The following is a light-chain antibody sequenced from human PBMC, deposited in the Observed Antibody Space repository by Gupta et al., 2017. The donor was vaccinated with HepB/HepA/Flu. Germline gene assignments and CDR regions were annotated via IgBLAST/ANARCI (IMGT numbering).Light chain of an antibody. J-gene: IGKJ4*01. V-gene: IGKV3-15*01. CDR2: GSF. CDR3: QQYNNWPLT. Sequence: EIVMTQSPVTLSVSPGERATLSCRASQRISTNLAWYQQKPGQAPSVLIYGSFTRATGIPAKFSGSGSGTEFTLTISSLQSEDFAVYFCQQYNNWPLTFAGGTKVEIK. CDR1: QRISTN.